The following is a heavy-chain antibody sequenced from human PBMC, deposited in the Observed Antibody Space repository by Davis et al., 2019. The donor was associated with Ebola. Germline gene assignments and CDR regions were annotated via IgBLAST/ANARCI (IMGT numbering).Heavy chain of an antibody. CDR2: ISSSSSYI. J-gene: IGHJ3*02. CDR1: GFTFSSYS. CDR3: ANPYYYDSNREFGAFDI. Sequence: GESLKISCAASGFTFSSYSMNWVRQAPGKGLEWVSSISSSSSYIYYADSVKGRFTISRDNAKNSLYLQMNSLRAEDTAVYYCANPYYYDSNREFGAFDIWGQGTMVTVSS. V-gene: IGHV3-21*01. D-gene: IGHD3-22*01.